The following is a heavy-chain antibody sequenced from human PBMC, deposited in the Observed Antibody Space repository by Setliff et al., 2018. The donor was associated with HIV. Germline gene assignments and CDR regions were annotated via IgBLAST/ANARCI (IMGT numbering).Heavy chain of an antibody. CDR2: IRSKTFGGTA. J-gene: IGHJ4*02. CDR1: GFTFSTYA. D-gene: IGHD6-19*01. V-gene: IGHV3-49*04. Sequence: GVLRLSCAASGFTFSTYAMSWVRQAPGKGLEWIGFIRSKTFGGTAEYAASVKGRFTISRDDSISVAYLQLNSLKTDDTAVYYCIRPLWYNNGWTFDNWGQGTLVTVSS. CDR3: IRPLWYNNGWTFDN.